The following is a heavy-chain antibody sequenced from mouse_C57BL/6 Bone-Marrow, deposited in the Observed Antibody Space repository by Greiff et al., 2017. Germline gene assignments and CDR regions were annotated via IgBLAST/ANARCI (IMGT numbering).Heavy chain of an antibody. Sequence: QVQLQQPGTELVKPGASVKLSCKASGYTFTSYWMHWVKQRPGQGLEWIGNINPSNGGTNYNEKFKSKATLTVDKSSSTAYMQLSSLTSEDSAVYYCARWGYYEYGDWYFDVWGTGTTVTVSS. CDR1: GYTFTSYW. D-gene: IGHD2-4*01. J-gene: IGHJ1*03. CDR2: INPSNGGT. CDR3: ARWGYYEYGDWYFDV. V-gene: IGHV1-53*01.